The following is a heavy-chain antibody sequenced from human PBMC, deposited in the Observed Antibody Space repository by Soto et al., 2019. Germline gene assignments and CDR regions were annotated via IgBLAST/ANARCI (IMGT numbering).Heavy chain of an antibody. CDR3: AKGSIMITFGGVIVLDFDY. V-gene: IGHV3-23*01. Sequence: GGSLRLSCAASGFTFSSYAMSWVRQAPGKGLEWVSAISGSGGSTYYADSVKGRFTISRDNSKNTLYLQMNSLRAEDTAVYYCAKGSIMITFGGVIVLDFDYWGQGTLVTVSS. CDR2: ISGSGGST. D-gene: IGHD3-16*02. J-gene: IGHJ4*02. CDR1: GFTFSSYA.